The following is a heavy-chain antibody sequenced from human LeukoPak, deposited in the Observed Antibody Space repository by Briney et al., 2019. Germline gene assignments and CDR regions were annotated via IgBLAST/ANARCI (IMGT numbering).Heavy chain of an antibody. J-gene: IGHJ4*02. CDR3: ARGLRYNKPFDY. CDR1: GFTFSSYG. CDR2: ISGSGGST. D-gene: IGHD1-14*01. V-gene: IGHV3-23*01. Sequence: GSLRLSCAASGFTFSSYGMSWVRQAPGKGLEWVSAISGSGGSTYYADSVKGRFTISRDNSKNTLYLQMNSLRADDTAVYYCARGLRYNKPFDYWGQGTLVTVSS.